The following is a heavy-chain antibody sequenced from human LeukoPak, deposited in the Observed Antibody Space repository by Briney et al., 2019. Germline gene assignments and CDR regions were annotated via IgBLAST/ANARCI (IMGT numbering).Heavy chain of an antibody. J-gene: IGHJ4*02. CDR1: GGSISSSSYY. D-gene: IGHD1-7*01. CDR3: ATSLELRGFDY. Sequence: ETLSLTCTVSGGSISSSSYYWGSIRPPPGKGLEWIGSIYYSGSTYYNPSLKSRVTISVYTSKNQFSLKLSSVTAADTAVYYCATSLELRGFDYWGQGTLVTVSS. V-gene: IGHV4-39*01. CDR2: IYYSGST.